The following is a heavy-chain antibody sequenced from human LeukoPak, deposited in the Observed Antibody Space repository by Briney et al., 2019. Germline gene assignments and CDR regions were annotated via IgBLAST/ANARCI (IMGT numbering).Heavy chain of an antibody. D-gene: IGHD6-13*01. V-gene: IGHV1-8*01. J-gene: IGHJ5*02. CDR2: MNPNSGNT. CDR1: GYTFTSYD. Sequence: ASVKVSCKASGYTFTSYDINWVRQATGQGLEWMGWMNPNSGNTGYAQKFQGRVTMTRNTSISTAYMELSSLRSEDTAVYYCARDQRGIAAAGTGFWPWHLTSSDHWFDPWGQGTLVTVSS. CDR3: ARDQRGIAAAGTGFWPWHLTSSDHWFDP.